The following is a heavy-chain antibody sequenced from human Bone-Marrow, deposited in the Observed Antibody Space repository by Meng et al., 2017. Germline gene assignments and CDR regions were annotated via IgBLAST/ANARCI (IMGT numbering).Heavy chain of an antibody. Sequence: GESLKISCAASGFIFSNYWMNWGRQAPGEGLEWVASIKEDGSMQLYVDSVRGRFTVSRDNTKNSLYLEMNSLRVEDTAVYYCARGSELNPGIAAIWGQGTMVTVSS. CDR1: GFIFSNYW. V-gene: IGHV3-7*01. J-gene: IGHJ3*02. D-gene: IGHD2-21*01. CDR3: ARGSELNPGIAAI. CDR2: IKEDGSMQ.